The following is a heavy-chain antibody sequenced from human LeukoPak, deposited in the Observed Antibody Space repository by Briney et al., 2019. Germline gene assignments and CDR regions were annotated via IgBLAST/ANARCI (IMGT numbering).Heavy chain of an antibody. D-gene: IGHD4-17*01. V-gene: IGHV1-18*01. CDR1: GYTFINHG. J-gene: IGHJ4*02. Sequence: GASVKVSCKASGYTFINHGITWVRQAPGQGLEWMGRITVYNGDTKSAQKFQGRVTMTADSSTNTAYMELGSLTSGDTAVYYCARGHSTERTQYFFDFWGQGTLVTVSS. CDR2: ITVYNGDT. CDR3: ARGHSTERTQYFFDF.